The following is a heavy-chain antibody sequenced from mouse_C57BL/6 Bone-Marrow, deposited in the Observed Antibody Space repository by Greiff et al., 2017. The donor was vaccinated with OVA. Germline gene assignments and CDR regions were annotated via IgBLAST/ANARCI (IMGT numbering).Heavy chain of an antibody. CDR3: TRYRYDYPLAY. CDR1: GFTFSSYA. Sequence: EVMLVESGEGLVKPGGSLKLSCAASGFTFSSYAMSWVRQTPEKRLEWVAYISSGGDYIYYADTVKGRFTISRDNARNTLYLQMSSLKSEDTAMYYCTRYRYDYPLAYWGQGTLVTVSA. J-gene: IGHJ3*01. V-gene: IGHV5-9-1*02. CDR2: ISSGGDYI. D-gene: IGHD2-4*01.